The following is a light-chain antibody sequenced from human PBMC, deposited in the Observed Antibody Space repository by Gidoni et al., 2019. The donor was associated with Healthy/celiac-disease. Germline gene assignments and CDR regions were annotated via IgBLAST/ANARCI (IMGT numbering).Light chain of an antibody. CDR2: GNS. CDR1: SSNIGAGYD. CDR3: QSYDSSLSALV. Sequence: QSVLTQPPSVSGAPGQRVTISCTGSSSNIGAGYDVHWYQQLPGTAPKLLIYGNSNRPSGVPDRFSGSKSGTSASLAITGLQADYYCQSYDSSLSALVFGGGTKLTVL. J-gene: IGLJ3*02. V-gene: IGLV1-40*01.